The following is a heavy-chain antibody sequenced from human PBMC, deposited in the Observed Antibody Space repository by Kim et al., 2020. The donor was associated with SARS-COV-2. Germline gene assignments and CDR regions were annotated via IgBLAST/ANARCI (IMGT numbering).Heavy chain of an antibody. J-gene: IGHJ6*02. D-gene: IGHD7-27*01. CDR3: ARLGIRKLRGMDV. V-gene: IGHV3-30*01. Sequence: YVDSVKGRFTISRDNSKNTLYLQMNSLRAEDTAVYYCARLGIRKLRGMDVWGQGTTVTVSS.